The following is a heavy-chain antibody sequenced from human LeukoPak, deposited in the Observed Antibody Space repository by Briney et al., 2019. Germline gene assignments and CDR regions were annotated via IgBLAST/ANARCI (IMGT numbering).Heavy chain of an antibody. CDR1: GFTFSAYA. V-gene: IGHV3-30*04. D-gene: IGHD7-27*01. J-gene: IGHJ4*01. CDR3: ARAPRNWGFDY. Sequence: GGSLRLSCAASGFTFSAYAMHWFRQAPGKGLEWLAVISPAENKNNHADSAKGRFTISRDNSKDTLYLQMNSLRPEDTAVYYCARAPRNWGFDYWGHGTLVIVSS. CDR2: ISPAENKN.